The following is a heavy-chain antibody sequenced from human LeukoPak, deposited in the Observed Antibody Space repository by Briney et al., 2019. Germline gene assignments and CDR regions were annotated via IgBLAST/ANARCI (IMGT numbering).Heavy chain of an antibody. CDR2: ISAYNGNT. Sequence: ASVKVSCKASGYTFTSYGISWVRQAPGQGLEWMGWISAYNGNTNYAQKLQGRVTMTTDTSTSTAYMELRSLRSDDTAVYYCARAKSLTVAPDFDYWGQGTLVTVSS. J-gene: IGHJ4*02. V-gene: IGHV1-18*01. CDR1: GYTFTSYG. D-gene: IGHD1-20*01. CDR3: ARAKSLTVAPDFDY.